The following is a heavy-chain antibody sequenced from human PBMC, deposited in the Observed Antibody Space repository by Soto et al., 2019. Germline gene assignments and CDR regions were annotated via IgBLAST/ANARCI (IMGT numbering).Heavy chain of an antibody. Sequence: PGGSLRLSCAASGFTFSSYWMHWVRQAPGKGLVLVSRLNSDGSNTDYAESVKGRFTISRDNAKNTLYLQMNSLSAEDTAVYYCARDLTGSVFDFWGHGTLVTVAS. V-gene: IGHV3-74*01. D-gene: IGHD7-27*01. CDR1: GFTFSSYW. CDR2: LNSDGSNT. J-gene: IGHJ4*01. CDR3: ARDLTGSVFDF.